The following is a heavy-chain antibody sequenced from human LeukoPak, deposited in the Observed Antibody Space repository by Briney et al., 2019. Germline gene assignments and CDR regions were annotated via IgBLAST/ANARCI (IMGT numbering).Heavy chain of an antibody. J-gene: IGHJ4*02. CDR2: IRYDGSNK. CDR3: ARAGYYYDSSGYFEVFDY. Sequence: PGGSLRLSCAASGFTFSSYGMHWVRQAPGKGLEWVAFIRYDGSNKYYADSVKGRFTISRDNSKNTLYLQMNSLRAEDTAVYYCARAGYYYDSSGYFEVFDYWGQGTLVTVSS. V-gene: IGHV3-30*02. CDR1: GFTFSSYG. D-gene: IGHD3-22*01.